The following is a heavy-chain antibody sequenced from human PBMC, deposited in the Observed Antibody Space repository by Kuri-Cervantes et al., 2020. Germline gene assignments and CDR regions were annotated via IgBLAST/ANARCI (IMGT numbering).Heavy chain of an antibody. CDR1: GYTFTGYY. J-gene: IGHJ4*02. D-gene: IGHD1-1*01. CDR2: INPNSGGT. V-gene: IGHV1-2*04. Sequence: ASVKVSCKASGYTFTGYYMHWVRQAPGQGLEWMGWINPNSGGTNYAQKFQGWVTMTRDTSASTAYMELSSLRSEDTAVYYCARGLEATNDDYWGQGTLVTVSS. CDR3: ARGLEATNDDY.